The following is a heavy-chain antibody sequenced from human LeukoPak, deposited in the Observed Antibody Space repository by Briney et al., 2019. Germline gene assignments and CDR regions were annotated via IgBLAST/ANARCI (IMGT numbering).Heavy chain of an antibody. V-gene: IGHV1-24*01. CDR2: FDPEDGET. D-gene: IGHD5-18*01. CDR3: ATDGPYTAMVKGGDY. J-gene: IGHJ4*02. CDR1: GYTLTELS. Sequence: ASVKVSCKVSGYTLTELSMHWVRQAPGKGLEWMGGFDPEDGETIYAQKSQGRVTMTEDTSTDTAYMELSSLRSEDTAVYYCATDGPYTAMVKGGDYWGQGTLVTVSS.